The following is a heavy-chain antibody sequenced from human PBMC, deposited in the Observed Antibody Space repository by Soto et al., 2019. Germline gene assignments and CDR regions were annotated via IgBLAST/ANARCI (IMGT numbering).Heavy chain of an antibody. V-gene: IGHV3-23*01. D-gene: IGHD3-10*01. Sequence: GGSLRLSCAASRFTFSSYAMSWVRQAPGKGLEWVSAISGSGGSTYYADSVKGRFTISRDNSKNTLYLQMNSLRAEDTAVYYCAKDRIWFGGRYYYYYMDVWGKGTTVTVSS. CDR3: AKDRIWFGGRYYYYYMDV. CDR1: RFTFSSYA. J-gene: IGHJ6*03. CDR2: ISGSGGST.